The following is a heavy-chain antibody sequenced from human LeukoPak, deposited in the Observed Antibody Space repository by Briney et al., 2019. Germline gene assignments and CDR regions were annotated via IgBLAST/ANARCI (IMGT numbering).Heavy chain of an antibody. V-gene: IGHV4-34*01. Sequence: PETLSLTCAVYGGSFSGYYWSWIRQPPGKGLEWIGEINHSGSTNYNPSLKSRVTISVDTSKNQFSLKLSSVTAADTAVYYCARASDSSGFSTDWGQGTLVTVSS. J-gene: IGHJ4*02. CDR1: GGSFSGYY. CDR2: INHSGST. CDR3: ARASDSSGFSTD. D-gene: IGHD3-22*01.